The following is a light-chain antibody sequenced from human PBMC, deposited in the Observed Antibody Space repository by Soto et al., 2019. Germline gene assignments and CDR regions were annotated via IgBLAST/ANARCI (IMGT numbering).Light chain of an antibody. V-gene: IGLV2-8*01. Sequence: SALTQPPSASGSPGQSVTISCTGTSSDVGGYDYVSWYQQRPGKAPKLLIHEVTKRPSRVPDRFSGSKSGNTASLTVSGLQDEDEADYYCSSYAGRTLYVFGTGTKVTVL. CDR2: EVT. CDR3: SSYAGRTLYV. CDR1: SSDVGGYDY. J-gene: IGLJ1*01.